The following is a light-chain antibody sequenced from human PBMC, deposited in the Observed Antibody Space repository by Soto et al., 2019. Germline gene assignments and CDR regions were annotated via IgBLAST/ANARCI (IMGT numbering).Light chain of an antibody. V-gene: IGKV3-20*01. CDR3: QHYGSSVFT. CDR2: GGS. J-gene: IGKJ3*01. Sequence: EILLTQSPGTLSLSPGGRAALSCRASQSISADYLVWYQQKPGQAPRLLIYGGSSRATGIPDRSSGSGSGTDFTLTISRLAPEDVAVYYCQHYGSSVFTFGPGTKVDIK. CDR1: QSISADY.